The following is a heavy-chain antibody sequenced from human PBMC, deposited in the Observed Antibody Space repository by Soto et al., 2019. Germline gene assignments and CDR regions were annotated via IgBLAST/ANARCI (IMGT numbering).Heavy chain of an antibody. CDR1: GFTFSSYG. CDR2: IWYDGSNK. D-gene: IGHD3-22*01. V-gene: IGHV3-33*01. CDR3: ARVGYYDSSGLDY. Sequence: GGSLRLSCAASGFTFSSYGMHWVRQAPGKGLEWVAVIWYDGSNKYYADSVKGRFTISRDNSKNTLYLQMNSLRAEDTAVYYCARVGYYDSSGLDYWGQGTLATVSS. J-gene: IGHJ4*02.